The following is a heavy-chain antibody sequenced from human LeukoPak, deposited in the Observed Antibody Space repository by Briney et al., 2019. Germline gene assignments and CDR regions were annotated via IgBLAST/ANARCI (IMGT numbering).Heavy chain of an antibody. D-gene: IGHD3-10*01. CDR3: ARGRGVQDY. Sequence: SETLSLTCAVYGGSFSGYYWSWIRQPPGKGLEWIGEINHSGSTNYNPSLKGRVTISVDTSKNQFSLKLSSVTAADTAVYYCARGRGVQDYWGQGTLVTVSS. V-gene: IGHV4-34*01. CDR1: GGSFSGYY. CDR2: INHSGST. J-gene: IGHJ4*02.